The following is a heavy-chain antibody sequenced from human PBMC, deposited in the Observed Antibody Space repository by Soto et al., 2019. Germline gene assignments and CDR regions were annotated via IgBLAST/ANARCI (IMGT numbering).Heavy chain of an antibody. CDR2: IYHSVSP. Sequence: QLQLQESGSGLVKPSQTLSLTCAVSGGSITGGGYSWGWIRQPPGKGLEWIGYIYHSVSPYYNPSLFGRVTISVDRSNNQFSLELRFLTAADTAVYYCAREAPGGGQIDYWGQGTLVTVSS. CDR1: GGSITGGGYS. V-gene: IGHV4-30-2*01. CDR3: AREAPGGGQIDY. J-gene: IGHJ4*02. D-gene: IGHD3-16*01.